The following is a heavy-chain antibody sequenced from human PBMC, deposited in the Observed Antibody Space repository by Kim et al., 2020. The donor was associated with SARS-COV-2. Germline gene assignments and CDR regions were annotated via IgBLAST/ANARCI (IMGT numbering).Heavy chain of an antibody. CDR1: GFIFSDYA. Sequence: GGSLRLSCAASGFIFSDYAMTWVRQAPGKGLEWVSSITSGGASTYYGDSVKGRFTISRDNSQSTLYLQMSSLRADDTAIYYCAKDVAARPNWFDPWGQGT. D-gene: IGHD6-6*01. CDR2: ITSGGAST. J-gene: IGHJ5*02. CDR3: AKDVAARPNWFDP. V-gene: IGHV3-23*01.